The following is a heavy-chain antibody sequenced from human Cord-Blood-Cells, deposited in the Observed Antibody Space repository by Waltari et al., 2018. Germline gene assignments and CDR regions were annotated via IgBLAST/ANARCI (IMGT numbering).Heavy chain of an antibody. D-gene: IGHD2-2*02. V-gene: IGHV4-34*01. CDR1: GGSFSGYY. J-gene: IGHJ5*02. Sequence: QVQLQQWGAGLLKPSETLSLTCAVYGGSFSGYYWSWIRQPPGKGLEWIGEINHSGSTNYTPSLKSRVTISVDTSKNQFSLKLSSVTAADTAVYYWARGAPWRYCSSTSCYKGWFDPWGQGTLVTVSS. CDR2: INHSGST. CDR3: ARGAPWRYCSSTSCYKGWFDP.